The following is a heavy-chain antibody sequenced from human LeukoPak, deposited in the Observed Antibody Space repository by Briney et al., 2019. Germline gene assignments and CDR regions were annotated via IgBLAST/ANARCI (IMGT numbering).Heavy chain of an antibody. V-gene: IGHV1-3*01. CDR1: GYRFTSEA. Sequence: ASVKVSCRASGYRFTSEAIHWVRQAPGQSLEWMGWISGGTENTKYSEKFQDRVTITRDTSASTVYMELSGLKFEDTAVYYCAKDNYHESGGYYYYFDYWGQGILVTVSS. J-gene: IGHJ4*02. D-gene: IGHD3-22*01. CDR3: AKDNYHESGGYYYYFDY. CDR2: ISGGTENT.